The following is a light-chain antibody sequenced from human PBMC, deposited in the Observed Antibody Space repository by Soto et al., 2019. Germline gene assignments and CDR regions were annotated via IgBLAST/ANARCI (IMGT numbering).Light chain of an antibody. V-gene: IGKV1-5*01. J-gene: IGKJ1*01. CDR1: QSISSW. CDR2: DAS. CDR3: QQYNPYSPWT. Sequence: RGTQYTYTLSASVGDRVTITCRASQSISSWLAWYQQKPGKAPKLLIYDASTLESGVPSRFSGSGYGTEFTLTISSLQPDDFATYYCQQYNPYSPWTFGQGAKVDI.